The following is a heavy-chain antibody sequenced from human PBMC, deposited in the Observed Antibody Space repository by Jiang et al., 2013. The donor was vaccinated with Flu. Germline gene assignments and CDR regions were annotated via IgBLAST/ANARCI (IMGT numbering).Heavy chain of an antibody. CDR2: IVVGSGNT. D-gene: IGHD3-22*01. V-gene: IGHV1-58*01. J-gene: IGHJ4*02. Sequence: IVVGSGNTNYAQKFQERVTITRDMSTSTAYMELSSLRSEDTAVYYCAADLPDSYYYDSSGYPSFDYWGQGTLVTVSS. CDR3: AADLPDSYYYDSSGYPSFDY.